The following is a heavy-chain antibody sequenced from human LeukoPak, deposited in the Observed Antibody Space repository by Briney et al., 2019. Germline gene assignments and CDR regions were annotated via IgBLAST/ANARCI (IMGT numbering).Heavy chain of an antibody. V-gene: IGHV3-21*01. D-gene: IGHD3-3*01. J-gene: IGHJ4*02. CDR2: ISPSSGT. Sequence: GGSLRLSCAASGFTFSSYSMNWVRQAPGKGLEWVSAISPSSGTFYADSVKGRFTISRDNAKNSLYLQMNSLRDEDTAVYYCVRDQFFSFDYWGQGTLVTVSS. CDR3: VRDQFFSFDY. CDR1: GFTFSSYS.